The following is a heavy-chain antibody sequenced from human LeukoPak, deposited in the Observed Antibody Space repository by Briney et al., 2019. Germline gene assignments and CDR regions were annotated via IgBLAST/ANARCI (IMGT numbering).Heavy chain of an antibody. CDR1: GYTFTSYG. Sequence: ASVKVSCKASGYTFTSYGISWVRQAPGQGLEWMGWISAYNGNTNYAQKLQGRVTMTTDTSTSTAYMELRSLRSDDTAVYYCARVLRFLEWLPEPPDAFDIWGQGTMVTVSS. J-gene: IGHJ3*02. CDR2: ISAYNGNT. V-gene: IGHV1-18*01. CDR3: ARVLRFLEWLPEPPDAFDI. D-gene: IGHD3-3*01.